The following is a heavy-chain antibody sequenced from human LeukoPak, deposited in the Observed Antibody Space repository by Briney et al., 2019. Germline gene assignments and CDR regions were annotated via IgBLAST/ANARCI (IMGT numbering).Heavy chain of an antibody. D-gene: IGHD2-2*01. CDR1: GFTFSSYA. Sequence: GGSLRLSCAASGFTFSSYAMSWVRLAPGKGLEWVSAISGSGGSTYYADSVKGRFTISRDNSKNTLYLQMNSLRAEDTAVYYCAKDLYCSSTSCPLDAFDIWGQGTMVTVSS. CDR2: ISGSGGST. CDR3: AKDLYCSSTSCPLDAFDI. J-gene: IGHJ3*02. V-gene: IGHV3-23*01.